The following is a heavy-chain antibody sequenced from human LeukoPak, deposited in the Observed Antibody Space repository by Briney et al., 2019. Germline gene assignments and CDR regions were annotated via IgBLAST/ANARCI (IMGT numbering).Heavy chain of an antibody. CDR3: ASFGPGYYATRGGYYFDY. CDR2: IYHTGST. CDR1: GGSVSDYY. V-gene: IGHV4-59*02. D-gene: IGHD3-9*01. J-gene: IGHJ4*02. Sequence: SETLSLTCTISGGSVSDYYWSWIRQSPGKGLEWIGYIYHTGSTSYSPSLKSRVTISADTSQNQFSLKLSSVTAADTAVYYCASFGPGYYATRGGYYFDYWGQGTLVTVSS.